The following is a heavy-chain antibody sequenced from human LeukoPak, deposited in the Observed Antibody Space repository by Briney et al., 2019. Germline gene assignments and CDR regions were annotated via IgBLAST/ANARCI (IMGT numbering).Heavy chain of an antibody. V-gene: IGHV4-38-2*02. CDR2: IYHSGST. CDR3: ASTVGTYYYGSGSATSTDY. D-gene: IGHD3-10*01. Sequence: SETLSLTCTVSGYSISSGYYWGWIRQPPGKGLEWIGSIYHSGSTYYNPSLKSRVTISVDTSKNQFSLKLSSVTAADTAVYYCASTVGTYYYGSGSATSTDYWGQGTLVTVSS. J-gene: IGHJ4*02. CDR1: GYSISSGYY.